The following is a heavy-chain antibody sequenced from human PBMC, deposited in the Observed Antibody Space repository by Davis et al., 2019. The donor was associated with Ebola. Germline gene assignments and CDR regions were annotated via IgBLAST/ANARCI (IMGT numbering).Heavy chain of an antibody. D-gene: IGHD6-13*01. J-gene: IGHJ5*02. CDR3: AKCRIAAAHNWFDP. Sequence: PGGSLRLSCAASGFTFSSYAMSWVRQAPGKGLEWVSSISGSGSGTYYADSVKGRFTISRDNSKNTLYLQMNSLRAEDTAVYFCAKCRIAAAHNWFDPWGQGTLVTVSS. V-gene: IGHV3-23*01. CDR1: GFTFSSYA. CDR2: ISGSGSGT.